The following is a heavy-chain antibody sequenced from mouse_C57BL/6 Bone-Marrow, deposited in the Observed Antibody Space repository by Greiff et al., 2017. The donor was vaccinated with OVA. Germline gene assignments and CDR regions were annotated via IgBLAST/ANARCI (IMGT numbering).Heavy chain of an antibody. V-gene: IGHV5-4*03. Sequence: EVMLVESGGGLVKPGGSLKLSCAASGFTFSSYAMSWVRQTPEKRLEWVATISDGGSYTYYPDNVKGRFTISRDNAKNNLYLQMSHLKSEDTAMYYSASGSSRYYYAMDYWGQGTSVTVSS. CDR2: ISDGGSYT. CDR3: ASGSSRYYYAMDY. D-gene: IGHD1-1*01. J-gene: IGHJ4*01. CDR1: GFTFSSYA.